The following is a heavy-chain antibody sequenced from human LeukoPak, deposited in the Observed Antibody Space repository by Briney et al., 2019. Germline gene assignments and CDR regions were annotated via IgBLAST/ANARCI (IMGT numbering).Heavy chain of an antibody. CDR1: GYTFTSYY. D-gene: IGHD3-10*01. CDR3: ARDRWRVRGVIPNWFDP. Sequence: GASVKVSCKASGYTFTSYYMHWVRQAPGQGLEWMGIINPSGGSTSYAQKFQGRVTMTRDMSTSTVYMELSSLRSEDTAVYYCARDRWRVRGVIPNWFDPWGQGTLVTVSS. CDR2: INPSGGST. V-gene: IGHV1-46*01. J-gene: IGHJ5*02.